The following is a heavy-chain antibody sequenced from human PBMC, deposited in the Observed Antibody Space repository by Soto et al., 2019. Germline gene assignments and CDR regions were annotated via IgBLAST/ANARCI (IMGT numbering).Heavy chain of an antibody. CDR1: GFTVSSNY. V-gene: IGHV3-53*01. Sequence: EVQLVESGGGLIQPGGSLRISCAASGFTVSSNYMSWVRQAPGKGLAWVSVIYSGGSTYYADSVKGRVTISINNSNNTLYLQMYSHRAEDTAVYYCARDLMADNWGQGPLVTGSS. CDR2: IYSGGST. CDR3: ARDLMADN. J-gene: IGHJ4*02.